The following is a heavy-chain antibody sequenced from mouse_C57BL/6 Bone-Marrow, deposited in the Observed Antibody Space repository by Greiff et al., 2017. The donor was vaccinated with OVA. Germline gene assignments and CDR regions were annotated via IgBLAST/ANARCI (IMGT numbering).Heavy chain of an antibody. Sequence: QVQLKESGPGLVAPSQSLSITCTVSGFSLTSYGVHWVRQPPGKGLEWLVVIWSDGSTTYNSALKSRLSISKDNSKSQVFLKMNSLQTDDTAMYYCARHGVYYDYGRGSMDYWGQGTSVTVSS. CDR1: GFSLTSYG. V-gene: IGHV2-6-1*01. CDR2: IWSDGST. J-gene: IGHJ4*01. CDR3: ARHGVYYDYGRGSMDY. D-gene: IGHD2-4*01.